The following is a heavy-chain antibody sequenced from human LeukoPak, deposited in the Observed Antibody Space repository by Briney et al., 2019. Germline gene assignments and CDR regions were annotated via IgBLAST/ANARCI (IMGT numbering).Heavy chain of an antibody. Sequence: PGGSLRLSCAASGFTFSKYAIMWVRQAPGKGLEWVATISGIVDETNYADSVKGRFTVSRDISENTLYLQMNSLRAEDTAVYYCARANGELWDDIYYYYMDVWGKGTTVTVSS. V-gene: IGHV3-23*01. CDR2: ISGIVDET. CDR3: ARANGELWDDIYYYYMDV. J-gene: IGHJ6*03. D-gene: IGHD1-26*01. CDR1: GFTFSKYA.